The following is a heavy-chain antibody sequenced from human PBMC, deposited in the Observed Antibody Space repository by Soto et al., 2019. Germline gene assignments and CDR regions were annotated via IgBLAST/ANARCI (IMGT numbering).Heavy chain of an antibody. D-gene: IGHD3-16*01. Sequence: GWSLRLSCAASGFIFNRYGMHWVRQVPGKGLEWVADIWYDGGNKNYADSVKGRFTISRDNSKNTLYLQMNSLRAEDTAVYYCARGPGRPPLRCFGMDVWGKGSTVTVAS. CDR3: ARGPGRPPLRCFGMDV. J-gene: IGHJ6*04. CDR1: GFIFNRYG. V-gene: IGHV3-33*01. CDR2: IWYDGGNK.